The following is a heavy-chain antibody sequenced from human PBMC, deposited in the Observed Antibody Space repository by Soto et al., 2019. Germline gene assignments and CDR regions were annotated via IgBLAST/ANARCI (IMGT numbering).Heavy chain of an antibody. CDR2: IYPGDSDA. CDR3: ARGYCTTTICDPWFDP. D-gene: IGHD2-2*01. CDR1: GYTFTSYW. Sequence: LKISCKASGYTFTSYWIGWVRQMPGKGLEWMGFIYPGDSDARYSPSFEGQVTFSADKSITTSYLQWSSPKASDTAMYYCARGYCTTTICDPWFDPWGQGTLVTVSS. J-gene: IGHJ5*02. V-gene: IGHV5-51*01.